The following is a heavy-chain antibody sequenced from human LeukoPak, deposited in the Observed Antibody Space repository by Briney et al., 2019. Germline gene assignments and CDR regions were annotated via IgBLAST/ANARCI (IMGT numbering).Heavy chain of an antibody. CDR3: ARGSQHPAGYYFDY. D-gene: IGHD2-2*01. CDR2: IYYSGST. J-gene: IGHJ4*02. V-gene: IGHV4-61*01. CDR1: GGSVSSGSYY. Sequence: RSSETLSLTCTVSGGSVSSGSYYWGWIRQPPGKGLEWIGYIYYSGSTNYNPSLKSRVTISVDTSKNQFSLKLSSVTAADTAVYYCARGSQHPAGYYFDYWGQGTLVTVSS.